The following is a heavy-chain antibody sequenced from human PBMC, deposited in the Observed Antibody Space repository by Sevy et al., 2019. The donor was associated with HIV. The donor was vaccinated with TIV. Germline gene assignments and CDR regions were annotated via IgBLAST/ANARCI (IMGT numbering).Heavy chain of an antibody. V-gene: IGHV3-23*01. CDR3: AREGCYKPNYY. D-gene: IGHD3-10*01. CDR1: GFIFSIYT. J-gene: IGHJ4*02. Sequence: GGSLRLSCVVSGFIFSIYTMSWVRQAPGKGLEWVSTFCFGGSKIYYADSVKGRFTISRDTSRNTVYLQMNRLRADDTAEYYGAREGCYKPNYYWGQGTLVTVSS. CDR2: FCFGGSKI.